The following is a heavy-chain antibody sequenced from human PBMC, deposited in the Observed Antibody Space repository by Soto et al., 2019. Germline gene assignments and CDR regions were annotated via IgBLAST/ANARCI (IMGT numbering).Heavy chain of an antibody. J-gene: IGHJ5*02. Sequence: LRLSCAASGFTFSSYSMNWVRQAPGKGLEWVSSISSSSSYICYADSVKGRFTISRDNSKNSLYLQMNSLRAEDTAVYYCASSNWYGWFDPWGQGTLVTVSS. CDR1: GFTFSSYS. V-gene: IGHV3-21*04. CDR2: ISSSSSYI. CDR3: ASSNWYGWFDP. D-gene: IGHD6-13*01.